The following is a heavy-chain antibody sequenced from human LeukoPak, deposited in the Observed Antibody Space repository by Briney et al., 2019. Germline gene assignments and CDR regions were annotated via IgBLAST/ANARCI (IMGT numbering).Heavy chain of an antibody. Sequence: AGGSLRLSCAASGFTFSSYTLNWVRQAPGKGLEWVSYISSSSSMIYNADSVKGRFTISRDNAKNSLYLQMHSLRAEDTAVYYCARSVASGDYLFDYWGQGTLVTVSS. V-gene: IGHV3-48*04. D-gene: IGHD4-17*01. CDR2: ISSSSSMI. J-gene: IGHJ4*02. CDR3: ARSVASGDYLFDY. CDR1: GFTFSSYT.